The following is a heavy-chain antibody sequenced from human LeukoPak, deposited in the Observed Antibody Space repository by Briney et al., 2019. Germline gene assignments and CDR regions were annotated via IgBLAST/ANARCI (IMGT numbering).Heavy chain of an antibody. J-gene: IGHJ4*02. CDR3: AREGTTGGYYDY. D-gene: IGHD1-7*01. CDR2: IYPGDSDT. Sequence: GEPLKISCKGSGYSFTTYWIGWVRQMPGKGLEWMGIIYPGDSDTRYSPSLQGQVTISVDKSITTAYVQWSSLKASDSAMYYCAREGTTGGYYDYWGQGTLVTVSS. V-gene: IGHV5-51*01. CDR1: GYSFTTYW.